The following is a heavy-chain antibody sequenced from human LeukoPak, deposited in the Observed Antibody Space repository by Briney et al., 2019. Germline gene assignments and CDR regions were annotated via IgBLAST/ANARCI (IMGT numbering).Heavy chain of an antibody. CDR1: GGSISNYY. J-gene: IGHJ5*02. CDR3: TRRRDGNWFDP. V-gene: IGHV4-59*01. Sequence: PSETLSLTCTVSGGSISNYYWSWIRQPPGKGLEWIGYIYYSGSTNYNPSLKSRVTISVDTSKNQFSLKLSSVTAADTAVYYCTRRRDGNWFDPWGQGTLVTVSS. CDR2: IYYSGST. D-gene: IGHD5-24*01.